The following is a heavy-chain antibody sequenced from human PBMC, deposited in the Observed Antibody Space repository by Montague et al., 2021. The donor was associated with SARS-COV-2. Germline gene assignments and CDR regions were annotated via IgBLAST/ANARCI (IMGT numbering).Heavy chain of an antibody. J-gene: IGHJ4*02. Sequence: VKPTQTLTLTCTFSGFSLSTSGVGVGWIRQPPGKALEWLARIDWDDDKYYSTSLKTRLTISKDTSKNQVVLTMTNMDPVDTATYYCARTYYGGRPFDYWGQGTLVTVSS. CDR1: GFSLSTSGVG. CDR2: IDWDDDK. V-gene: IGHV2-70*11. CDR3: ARTYYGGRPFDY. D-gene: IGHD4-23*01.